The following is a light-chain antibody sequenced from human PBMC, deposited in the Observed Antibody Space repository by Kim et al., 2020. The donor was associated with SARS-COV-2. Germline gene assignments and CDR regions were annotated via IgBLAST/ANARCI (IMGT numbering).Light chain of an antibody. CDR2: DAS. Sequence: EMVMTQSPATLSVSPGERATLSCRASQSVSSNLAWYQQKPGQAPRLLIYDASTRATGIPARFSGSASGTEFTLTISSLQSEDFAVYYCQQYNNWWTFGQGTKVDIK. V-gene: IGKV3-15*01. CDR1: QSVSSN. J-gene: IGKJ1*01. CDR3: QQYNNWWT.